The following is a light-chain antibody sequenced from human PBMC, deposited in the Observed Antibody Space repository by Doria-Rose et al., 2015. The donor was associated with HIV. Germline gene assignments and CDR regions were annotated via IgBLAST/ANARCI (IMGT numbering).Light chain of an antibody. Sequence: TQSPESLGMSLGERATLNCKSNQSLLYTSKNYLAWYQQKPGQPPKLLIYWASTRQSGVPARFSGSGPGTDFTLTISSLEAEDVAVYYCQQYYDTLSFGPGTTVDIK. V-gene: IGKV4-1*01. CDR1: QSLLYTSKNY. CDR2: WAS. CDR3: QQYYDTLS. J-gene: IGKJ3*01.